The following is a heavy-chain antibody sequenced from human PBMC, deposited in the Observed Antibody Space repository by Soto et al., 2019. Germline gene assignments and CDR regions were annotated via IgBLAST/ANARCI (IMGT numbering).Heavy chain of an antibody. J-gene: IGHJ5*02. CDR3: TKAQHGLLALDL. D-gene: IGHD2-21*02. CDR2: ISRDGSTL. Sequence: EVQLVESGGGSFQPGGSLRLSCAASGIGFADCAMHWVRQAPGKGLEWVSGISRDGSTLVYADSVESRFTISRDNAKNSLYLEMASLRPYDTALYYCTKAQHGLLALDLWCQGTLVTVS. CDR1: GIGFADCA. V-gene: IGHV3-9*01.